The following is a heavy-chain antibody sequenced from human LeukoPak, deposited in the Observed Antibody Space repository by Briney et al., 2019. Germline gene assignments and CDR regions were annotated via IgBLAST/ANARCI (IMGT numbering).Heavy chain of an antibody. V-gene: IGHV1-2*06. CDR1: GYTFTGYY. CDR2: INPNSGGT. Sequence: GSVKVSCKASGYTFTGYYMHWVRQAPGQGLELMGRINPNSGGTNYAQKFQGRVTMTRDTSISTAYMELSRLRSDDTAVYYCARDQYYYVSSGFSDAFDIWGQGTMVSVSS. J-gene: IGHJ3*02. D-gene: IGHD3-22*01. CDR3: ARDQYYYVSSGFSDAFDI.